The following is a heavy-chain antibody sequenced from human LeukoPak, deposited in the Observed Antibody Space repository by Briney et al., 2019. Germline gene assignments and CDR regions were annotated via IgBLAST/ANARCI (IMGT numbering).Heavy chain of an antibody. CDR2: ISGSGGST. CDR3: AKSYYGSRGILREYYYYYMDV. D-gene: IGHD3-10*01. CDR1: GFTFSSYG. Sequence: QSGGSLRLSCAASGFTFSSYGMSWVRQAPGKGLEWVSAISGSGGSTYYADSVKGRFTISRDNSKNTLYLQMNSLRAEDTAVYYCAKSYYGSRGILREYYYYYMDVWGKGTTVTISS. J-gene: IGHJ6*03. V-gene: IGHV3-23*01.